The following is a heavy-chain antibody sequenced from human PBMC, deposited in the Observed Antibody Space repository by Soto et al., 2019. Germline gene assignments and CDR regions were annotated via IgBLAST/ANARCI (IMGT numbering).Heavy chain of an antibody. D-gene: IGHD3-10*01. CDR1: GASVRSCRFY. Sequence: WETLSLTCSVSGASVRSCRFYWGWLRQTPGKGLVWIGSIVSSGAMHPNPSLRSRIDFSLDSSQNKLSLDLFSVTAADTSVYYCARQETDSGSHYFNPFDLWGQGIMVTFS. CDR2: IVSSGAM. J-gene: IGHJ3*01. CDR3: ARQETDSGSHYFNPFDL. V-gene: IGHV4-39*01.